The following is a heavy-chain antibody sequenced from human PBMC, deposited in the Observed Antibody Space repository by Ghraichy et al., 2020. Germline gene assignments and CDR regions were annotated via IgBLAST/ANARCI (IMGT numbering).Heavy chain of an antibody. D-gene: IGHD3-22*01. CDR2: ISSSSSTK. Sequence: GESLNISCAASGFTFSSYSMNWVRQAPGKGLEWVSYISSSSSTKYYADSVKGRFTISRDNAKNSLYLQMIGLRDEDTAVYYCVRERFYYDSSGRYSFDYWGQGTLVTVSS. CDR1: GFTFSSYS. V-gene: IGHV3-48*02. J-gene: IGHJ4*02. CDR3: VRERFYYDSSGRYSFDY.